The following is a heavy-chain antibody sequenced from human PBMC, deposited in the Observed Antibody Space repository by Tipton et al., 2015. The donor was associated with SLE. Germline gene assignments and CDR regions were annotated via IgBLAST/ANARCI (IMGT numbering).Heavy chain of an antibody. J-gene: IGHJ4*02. Sequence: SLRLSCTASGFTFGDYAMSWVRQAPGKGLEWVGFIRSNALGGTTEYAASVKGRFTISRDDSKSIAYLQMNSLKTEDTAVYYCARDRGVGYSSSYGYWGQGTLVTVSS. CDR1: GFTFGDYA. D-gene: IGHD6-13*01. CDR3: ARDRGVGYSSSYGY. V-gene: IGHV3-49*04. CDR2: IRSNALGGTT.